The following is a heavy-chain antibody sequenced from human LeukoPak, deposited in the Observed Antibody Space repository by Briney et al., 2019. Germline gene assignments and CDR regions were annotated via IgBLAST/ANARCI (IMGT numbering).Heavy chain of an antibody. D-gene: IGHD3-10*01. CDR1: GGSISSHF. V-gene: IGHV4-4*07. J-gene: IGHJ3*02. CDR3: ATESPYSGRGFDI. Sequence: PSETLSLTCTVSGGSISSHFWSWIRQSAGKGLEWIGRIYISGSTNYNPPLKSRVTMSVDTSKNQFSLKLSSVTAADTAVYYCATESPYSGRGFDIWGQGTMVTVSS. CDR2: IYISGST.